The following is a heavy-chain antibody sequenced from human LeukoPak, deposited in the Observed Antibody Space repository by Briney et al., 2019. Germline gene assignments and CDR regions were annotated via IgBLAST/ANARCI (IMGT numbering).Heavy chain of an antibody. CDR3: ARAGYNWNYLAFDI. D-gene: IGHD1-7*01. CDR2: ISAYNGNT. CDR1: GYTFTSYG. Sequence: ASVKVSCKASGYTFTSYGISWVRQAPAQGLEWMGWISAYNGNTNYAQKLQGRVTMTTDTSTSTAYMELRSLRSDDTAVYYCARAGYNWNYLAFDIWGQGTMVTVSS. J-gene: IGHJ3*02. V-gene: IGHV1-18*01.